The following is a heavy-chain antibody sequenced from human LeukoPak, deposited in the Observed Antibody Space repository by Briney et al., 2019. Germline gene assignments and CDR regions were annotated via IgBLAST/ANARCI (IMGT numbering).Heavy chain of an antibody. CDR1: GFTSSSYW. CDR2: IKRDATEE. V-gene: IGHV3-7*01. Sequence: GGSLRLSCAASGFTSSSYWMSWVRQAPGKGLEWVATIKRDATEEQYVQSAKGRFAISRDNAKNSLYLQMNSLRAEETAFYYCTRGFDSDYWGQGTLVTVSS. D-gene: IGHD2-21*01. CDR3: TRGFDSDY. J-gene: IGHJ4*02.